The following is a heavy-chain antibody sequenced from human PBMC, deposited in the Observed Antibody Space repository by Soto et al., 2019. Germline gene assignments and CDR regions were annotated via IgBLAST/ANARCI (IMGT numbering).Heavy chain of an antibody. CDR2: INHSGST. CDR1: GGSFSGYY. J-gene: IGHJ4*02. Sequence: QVQLQQWDAGLLKPSETLSLTCAVYGGSFSGYYWSWIRQPPGKGLEWIGEINHSGSTNYNPSLKSRVTISVDTSKNQFSLKLSSVTAADTAVYYCARGLGAAGTPYYFDYWGQGTLVTVSS. CDR3: ARGLGAAGTPYYFDY. V-gene: IGHV4-34*01. D-gene: IGHD6-13*01.